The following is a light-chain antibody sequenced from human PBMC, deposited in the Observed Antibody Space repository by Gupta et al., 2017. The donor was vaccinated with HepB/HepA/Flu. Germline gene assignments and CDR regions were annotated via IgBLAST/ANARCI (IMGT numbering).Light chain of an antibody. CDR2: DSN. Sequence: QSVCTEPSSVYAGAGQSGTISCSGCSSNIGNNYVSWYQQLPGTAPKLLIHDSNKRPSGIPDRFSGSKSGTPATLGITGLQTGDEADYYCGTWDNSLSGWVFGTGTKVTVL. CDR1: SSNIGNNY. CDR3: GTWDNSLSGWV. V-gene: IGLV1-51*01. J-gene: IGLJ3*02.